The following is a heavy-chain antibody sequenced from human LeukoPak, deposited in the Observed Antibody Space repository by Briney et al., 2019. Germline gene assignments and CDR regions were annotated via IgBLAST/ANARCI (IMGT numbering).Heavy chain of an antibody. J-gene: IGHJ5*02. Sequence: PSETLSLTCTVSGGSISSSSYYWGWIRQPPGKGLEWIGSIYYSGSTYYNPSLKSRVTISVDTSKNQFSLKLSSVTAADTAVYYCAREGGYCSGGSCSFDPWGQGALVTVSS. V-gene: IGHV4-39*07. CDR3: AREGGYCSGGSCSFDP. D-gene: IGHD2-15*01. CDR1: GGSISSSSYY. CDR2: IYYSGST.